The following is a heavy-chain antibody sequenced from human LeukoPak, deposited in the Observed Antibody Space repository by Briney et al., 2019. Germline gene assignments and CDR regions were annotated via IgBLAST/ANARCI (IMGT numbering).Heavy chain of an antibody. V-gene: IGHV3-23*01. CDR1: LFLSCNSA. J-gene: IGHJ4*02. Sequence: VASLRLSCVAPLFLSCNSAMSTVRHAPREGVGWVSAICRRVGGTYNAHSVKGRVTLSREKTKKTRYLYMNTLRAEDTAVYYCAKWGDYDILTGYNDSDYWGQGTLVTVSS. D-gene: IGHD3-9*01. CDR2: ICRRVGGT. CDR3: AKWGDYDILTGYNDSDY.